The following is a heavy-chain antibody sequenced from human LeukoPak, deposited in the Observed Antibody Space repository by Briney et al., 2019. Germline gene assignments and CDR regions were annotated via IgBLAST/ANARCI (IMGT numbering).Heavy chain of an antibody. CDR1: GFTFSSYS. Sequence: GGSLRLSCAASGFTFSSYSMNWVRQAPGKGLEWVSYISYSSSTIYYADSVKGRFTISRDNAKNSLYLQMDSLRDEDTAVYYCARDERAGSGWYFVYWGQGTLVTVSS. CDR3: ARDERAGSGWYFVY. J-gene: IGHJ4*02. V-gene: IGHV3-48*02. D-gene: IGHD6-19*01. CDR2: ISYSSSTI.